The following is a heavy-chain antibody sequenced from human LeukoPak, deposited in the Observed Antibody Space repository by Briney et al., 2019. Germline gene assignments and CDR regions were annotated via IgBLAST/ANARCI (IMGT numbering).Heavy chain of an antibody. V-gene: IGHV1-69*04. D-gene: IGHD3-16*02. Sequence: ASVKVSCKASGGTFSSYAISWVRQAPGQGLEWMGRIIPILGIANYAQKFQGRVTITADKSTSTAYMELSSLRSEDTAVYYCRIMITFGGVIVDYWGQGTLVTVSS. CDR3: RIMITFGGVIVDY. J-gene: IGHJ4*02. CDR1: GGTFSSYA. CDR2: IIPILGIA.